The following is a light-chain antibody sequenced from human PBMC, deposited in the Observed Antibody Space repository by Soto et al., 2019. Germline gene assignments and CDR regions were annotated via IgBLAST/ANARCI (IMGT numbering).Light chain of an antibody. CDR1: QTISMW. J-gene: IGKJ1*01. CDR2: TAS. V-gene: IGKV1-5*01. CDR3: HEYNNYWT. Sequence: DLPMTQSPSTLSASASDTVTITCRARQTISMWLSWYQQKPGKAPRLLIYTASTLESGVPSRFSASGSGTEFTLTISSLHPDDFATYYCHEYNNYWTFGQGTKVDIK.